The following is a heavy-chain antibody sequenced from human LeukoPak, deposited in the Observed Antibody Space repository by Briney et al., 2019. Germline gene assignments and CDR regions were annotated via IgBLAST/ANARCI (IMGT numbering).Heavy chain of an antibody. J-gene: IGHJ4*02. CDR3: SIAVAGPLDY. D-gene: IGHD6-19*01. CDR1: GFTFSSYG. V-gene: IGHV3-30*03. CDR2: ISYDGSNK. Sequence: GGSLRLSCAASGFTFSSYGMHWVRQAPGKGLEWVAVISYDGSNKYYADSVKGRFTISRDNSKNTLYLQMNSLRAEDTAVYYCSIAVAGPLDYWGQGTLVTVSS.